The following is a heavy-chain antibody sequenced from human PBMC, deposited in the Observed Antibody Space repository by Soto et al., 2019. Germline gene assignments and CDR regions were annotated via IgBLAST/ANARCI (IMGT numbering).Heavy chain of an antibody. Sequence: ESGGGVVQPGRSLRLSCAASGFTFSSYGMHWVRQAPGKGLEWVAVISYDGSNKYYADSVKGRFTISRDNSKNTLYLQMNSLRAEDTAVYYCAKSAPRGYSGYDYFDYWGQGTLVTVSS. CDR2: ISYDGSNK. V-gene: IGHV3-30*18. CDR3: AKSAPRGYSGYDYFDY. J-gene: IGHJ4*02. D-gene: IGHD5-12*01. CDR1: GFTFSSYG.